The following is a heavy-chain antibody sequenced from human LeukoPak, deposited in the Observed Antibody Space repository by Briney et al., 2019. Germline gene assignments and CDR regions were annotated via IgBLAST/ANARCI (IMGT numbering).Heavy chain of an antibody. V-gene: IGHV3-64*01. J-gene: IGHJ3*02. CDR1: GFTFSSYA. CDR3: ARVGDNNAFDI. Sequence: GGSLRLSCAASGFTFSSYAMHWVRQAPGKGLEYVSAISSNGGSTYYANSVKGRFTISRDNSKNTLYLQTGSLRAEDMAVYYCARVGDNNAFDIWGQGTMVTVSS. CDR2: ISSNGGST. D-gene: IGHD1-14*01.